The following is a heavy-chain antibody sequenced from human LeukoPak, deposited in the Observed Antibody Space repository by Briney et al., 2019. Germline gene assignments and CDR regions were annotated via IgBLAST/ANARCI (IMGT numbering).Heavy chain of an antibody. D-gene: IGHD1-26*01. V-gene: IGHV1-2*06. CDR1: GYTFTCYY. CDR3: ARVGEGLNDAFDI. J-gene: IGHJ3*02. Sequence: GASGKVSCKASGYTFTCYYMNWVRHAPGQGLDWMGRINPNNGGTNYAQKFQGRVTMTRDTSNTTAYMELSRLRSDDTAVYYCARVGEGLNDAFDIWGQGTMVTVSS. CDR2: INPNNGGT.